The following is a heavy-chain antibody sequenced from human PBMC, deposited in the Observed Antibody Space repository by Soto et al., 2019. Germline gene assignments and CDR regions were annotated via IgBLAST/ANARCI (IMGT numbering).Heavy chain of an antibody. Sequence: QVQLVESGGGVVQPGRSLRLSCAASGFTFSSYGMHWVRQAPGKGLEWVAVIWYDGSNKYYADSVKGRFTISRDNSKNTMYLQMNSMRAEDTAVYYFASSDCSSTSCYADVPYYYGMDVWGQGTTVTVSS. CDR2: IWYDGSNK. CDR3: ASSDCSSTSCYADVPYYYGMDV. V-gene: IGHV3-33*01. CDR1: GFTFSSYG. J-gene: IGHJ6*02. D-gene: IGHD2-2*01.